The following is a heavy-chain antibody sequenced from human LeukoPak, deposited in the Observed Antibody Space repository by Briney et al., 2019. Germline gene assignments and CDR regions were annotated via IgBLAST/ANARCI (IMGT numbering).Heavy chain of an antibody. J-gene: IGHJ4*02. CDR1: GFTFSSYG. Sequence: GGSLRLSCAASGFTFSSYGMNWVRQAPGKGLEWVSSITSSSSYIYYADSVKGRFTISRDNAKNSLYLQMNSLRAEDTAVYYCARTPWSLGWHLDQWGQGTLVTVSS. CDR2: ITSSSSYI. V-gene: IGHV3-21*04. CDR3: ARTPWSLGWHLDQ. D-gene: IGHD5-24*01.